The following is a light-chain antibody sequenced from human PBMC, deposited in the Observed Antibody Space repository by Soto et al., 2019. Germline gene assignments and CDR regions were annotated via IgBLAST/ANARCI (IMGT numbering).Light chain of an antibody. CDR2: WAS. CDR3: QQYYSTPVT. CDR1: QTVLFSSNNKNY. V-gene: IGKV4-1*01. J-gene: IGKJ4*01. Sequence: DIVMTQSTDSLAVSLGERATIKCKSSQTVLFSSNNKNYLAWYQQKPGQPPKLLIYWASTRESGVPDRFSGSGSGTDFTLTVSSLQAEDVAVYYCQQYYSTPVTFGGGTKVEIK.